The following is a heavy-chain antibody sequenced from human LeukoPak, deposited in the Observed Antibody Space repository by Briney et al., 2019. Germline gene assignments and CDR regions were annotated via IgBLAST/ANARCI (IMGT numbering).Heavy chain of an antibody. CDR2: INPNSGGT. Sequence: ASVKVSCKASGYTFTGYYMHWVRQAPGQGLEWMGWINPNSGGTNYAQKFQGRVTMTRDTSISTAYMELSRLRSDDTAVYYCAREIVGATMNWFDPWGQGTLVTVSS. V-gene: IGHV1-2*02. J-gene: IGHJ5*02. CDR1: GYTFTGYY. CDR3: AREIVGATMNWFDP. D-gene: IGHD1-26*01.